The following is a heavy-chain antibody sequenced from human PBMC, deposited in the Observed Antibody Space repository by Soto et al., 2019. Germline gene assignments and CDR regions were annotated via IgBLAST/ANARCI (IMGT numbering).Heavy chain of an antibody. D-gene: IGHD3-10*01. CDR3: ARDLLPGDGSWYLDL. CDR2: ISGSSNVI. CDR1: GFTFSDYY. V-gene: IGHV3-11*01. J-gene: IGHJ2*01. Sequence: QVQLVESGGGLVKPGGSLRLSCAVSGFTFSDYYMTWSRQTPGKGLEWVSYISGSSNVIYYAESVKGRFTVSRDNTKNSLYLQMNSLRADDTAVYYCARDLLPGDGSWYLDLWGRGTLVSVSS.